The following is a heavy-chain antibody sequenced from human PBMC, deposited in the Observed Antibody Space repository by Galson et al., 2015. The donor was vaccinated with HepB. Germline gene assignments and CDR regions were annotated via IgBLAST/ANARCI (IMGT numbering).Heavy chain of an antibody. D-gene: IGHD6-19*01. CDR3: ARDGLPGIAVGWFVP. CDR1: GFTFSSYA. J-gene: IGHJ5*02. Sequence: SLRLSCAASGFTFSSYAMHWVRQAPGKGLEWVAVITSDGSNTYYADSLKGRVTISRDNSKNTLYLQMNSLRAEDTAVYYCARDGLPGIAVGWFVPLGEGTLVTVSS. V-gene: IGHV3-30*04. CDR2: ITSDGSNT.